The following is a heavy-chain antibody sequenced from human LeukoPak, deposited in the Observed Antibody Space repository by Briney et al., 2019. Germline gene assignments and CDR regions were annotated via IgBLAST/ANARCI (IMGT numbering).Heavy chain of an antibody. V-gene: IGHV3-23*01. D-gene: IGHD1-14*01. CDR2: ISGSGGST. CDR3: ANIVQVSPEAFDI. CDR1: GFTFSSYA. J-gene: IGHJ3*02. Sequence: GGSLRLSCAASGFTFSSYAMSWVRQAPGKGLEWVSAISGSGGSTYYADSVKGRFTISRDNSKNTLYLQMNSLRAEATAVYYCANIVQVSPEAFDIWGQGTMVTVSS.